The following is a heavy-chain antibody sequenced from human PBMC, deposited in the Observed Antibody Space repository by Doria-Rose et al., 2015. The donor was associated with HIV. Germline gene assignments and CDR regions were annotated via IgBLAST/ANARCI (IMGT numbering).Heavy chain of an antibody. D-gene: IGHD6-13*01. V-gene: IGHV2-26*01. CDR2: IFSDDER. CDR3: ARIKSSRWYHKYYFDF. Sequence: QITLKECGPVLVKPTETLTLTCTVSGVSLSSPGMGVSWIRQPPGKALEWLANIFSDDERSYKTSLKSRLTISRGTSKSQVVLTMTDMDPVDTVTYYCARIKSSRWYHKYYFDFWGQGTLVIVSA. CDR1: GVSLSSPGMG. J-gene: IGHJ4*02.